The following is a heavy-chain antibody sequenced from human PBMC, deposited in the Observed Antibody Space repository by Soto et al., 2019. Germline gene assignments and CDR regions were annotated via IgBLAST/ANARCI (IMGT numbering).Heavy chain of an antibody. CDR1: GDTFSRHN. Sequence: QVQLVQSGAEVKNPGSSVKVSCKASGDTFSRHNINWVRQAPGQGLEWMGRIIPTLGKPNYAQKFQGRVTISSDMSSTTSYMDLHSLRSDDTAVYYCARDTTTFPYYFGMDAWGQGTTVTVSS. V-gene: IGHV1-69*08. CDR3: ARDTTTFPYYFGMDA. CDR2: IIPTLGKP. D-gene: IGHD4-4*01. J-gene: IGHJ6*02.